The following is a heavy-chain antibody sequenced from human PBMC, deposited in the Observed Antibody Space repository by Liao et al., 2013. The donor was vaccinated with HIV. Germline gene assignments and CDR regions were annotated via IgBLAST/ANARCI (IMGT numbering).Heavy chain of an antibody. J-gene: IGHJ6*03. CDR3: ARGVSTVTTFGLGGPYYYYMDV. CDR1: GGSIGGYY. D-gene: IGHD4-11*01. V-gene: IGHV4-59*01. Sequence: QVQLQESGPGLVKPSETLSLTCTVSGGSIGGYYWSWIRQPPGKGLEWIGYIYYSGSTNYNPSLKSRVTISVDTSKNQFSLKLNSVTAADTAVYYCARGVSTVTTFGLGGPYYYYMDVWGKGTTVTVSS. CDR2: IYYSGST.